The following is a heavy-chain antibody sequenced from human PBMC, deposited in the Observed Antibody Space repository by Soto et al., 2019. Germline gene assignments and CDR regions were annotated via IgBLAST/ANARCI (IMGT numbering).Heavy chain of an antibody. CDR3: AHLPTTYGVYVGPCCFDY. D-gene: IGHD4-17*01. Sequence: QITLKESGPTLVKPTQTLTLTCTFSGFSLSTNEVGVGGIRQPPGKALEWLALIYSDDHKRYSPSLQSRLTIANDTSKNQVVRTLTNVDPVDTATYSGAHLPTTYGVYVGPCCFDYWGQGTLVTVSS. CDR1: GFSLSTNEVG. V-gene: IGHV2-5*02. CDR2: IYSDDHK. J-gene: IGHJ4*02.